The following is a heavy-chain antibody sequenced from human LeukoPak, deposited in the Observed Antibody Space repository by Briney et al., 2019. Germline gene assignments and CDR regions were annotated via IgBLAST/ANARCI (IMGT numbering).Heavy chain of an antibody. D-gene: IGHD3-10*01. CDR1: GYSISSGYY. J-gene: IGHJ4*02. CDR3: ARVGITMVRGVIVY. V-gene: IGHV4-38-2*02. CDR2: IYHSGST. Sequence: PSETLSLTCTVSGYSISSGYYWGWIRQPPGKGLEWIGSIYHSGSTYYNPSLKSRVTISVDTSKNQFSLKLSSVTAADTAVYYCARVGITMVRGVIVYWGQGTLVTVSS.